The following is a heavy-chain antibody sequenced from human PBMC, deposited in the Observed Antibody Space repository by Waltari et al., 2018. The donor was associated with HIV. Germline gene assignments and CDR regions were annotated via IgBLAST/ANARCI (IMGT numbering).Heavy chain of an antibody. D-gene: IGHD6-19*01. J-gene: IGHJ4*02. CDR1: GGSFSNYW. CDR3: ARHRFVRGNSAWYFLY. Sequence: QVQLQQWGAGLLKPSETLSLTCAGYGGSFSNYWWTWIRQTPGKGLEWIGEINHSGTTDYNPSLRSRLTMSIDTSKNQFSLKLSSVTAADAGFYYCARHRFVRGNSAWYFLYWGQGTHVTVSS. V-gene: IGHV4-34*02. CDR2: INHSGTT.